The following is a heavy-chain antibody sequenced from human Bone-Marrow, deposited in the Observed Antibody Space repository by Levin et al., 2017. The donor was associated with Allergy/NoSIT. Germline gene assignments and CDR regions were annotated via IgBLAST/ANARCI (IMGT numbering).Heavy chain of an antibody. CDR1: GYSFTSYW. J-gene: IGHJ3*02. CDR3: ARRIVGATDAFDI. Sequence: AASVKVSCKGSGYSFTSYWIGWVRQMPGKGLEWMGIIYPGDSDTRYSPSFQGQVTISADKSISTAYLQWSSLKASDTAMYYCARRIVGATDAFDIWGQGTMVTVSS. CDR2: IYPGDSDT. V-gene: IGHV5-51*01. D-gene: IGHD1-26*01.